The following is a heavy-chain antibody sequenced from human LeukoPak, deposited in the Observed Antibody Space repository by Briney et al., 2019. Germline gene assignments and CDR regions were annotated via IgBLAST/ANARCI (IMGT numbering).Heavy chain of an antibody. CDR2: IGSSGSTI. J-gene: IGHJ3*02. D-gene: IGHD3-22*01. CDR3: ARENHDTSGQYQYDAFDI. CDR1: GFTFSSYE. Sequence: GGSLRLSCAASGFTFSSYEMNWVRQAPGKGLEWVSYIGSSGSTIYYADSVKGRFTISRDNAKNSLYLHMNSLRAEDTAVYYCARENHDTSGQYQYDAFDIWGQGTMVTVSA. V-gene: IGHV3-48*03.